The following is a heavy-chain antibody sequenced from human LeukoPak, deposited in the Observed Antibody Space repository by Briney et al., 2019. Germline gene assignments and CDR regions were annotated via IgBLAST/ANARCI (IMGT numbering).Heavy chain of an antibody. Sequence: GGFVRLSCTASGVTFGDYAISWFRQAPGKGLEWVDVIRSKAYGGTTEYAASVKGRFTISRDDSKSIAYLQMNSLKTEDTAVYYCTRPNCSGGSCYRARLYYFDYWGQGTLVTVSS. CDR2: IRSKAYGGTT. D-gene: IGHD2-15*01. V-gene: IGHV3-49*03. J-gene: IGHJ4*02. CDR3: TRPNCSGGSCYRARLYYFDY. CDR1: GVTFGDYA.